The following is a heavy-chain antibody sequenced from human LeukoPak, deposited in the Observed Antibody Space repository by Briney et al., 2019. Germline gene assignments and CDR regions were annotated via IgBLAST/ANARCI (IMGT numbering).Heavy chain of an antibody. CDR3: AREGTGIAAAGHFDY. CDR2: IYYSGST. V-gene: IGHV4-30-4*07. Sequence: SETLSLTCAVSGGSISSGGYSGSWIRQAPGKGLEWIGYIYYSGSTYYNPSLKSRVTISVDTSKNQFSLKLSSVTAADTAVYYCAREGTGIAAAGHFDYWGQGTLVTVSS. J-gene: IGHJ4*02. CDR1: GGSISSGGYS. D-gene: IGHD6-13*01.